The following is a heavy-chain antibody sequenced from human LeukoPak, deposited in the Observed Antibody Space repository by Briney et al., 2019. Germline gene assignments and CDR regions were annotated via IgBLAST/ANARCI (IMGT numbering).Heavy chain of an antibody. V-gene: IGHV3-53*01. CDR3: ARDPAAAGTVD. Sequence: GGSLRLSCAASGFTFSDYYMSWVRQAPGKGLEWVSIIYSGGSTFYADSVKGRFAISRDNSKNTLYLQMNNLRAEDTAVYYCARDPAAAGTVDWGQGTLVTVSS. CDR1: GFTFSDYY. CDR2: IYSGGST. J-gene: IGHJ4*02. D-gene: IGHD6-13*01.